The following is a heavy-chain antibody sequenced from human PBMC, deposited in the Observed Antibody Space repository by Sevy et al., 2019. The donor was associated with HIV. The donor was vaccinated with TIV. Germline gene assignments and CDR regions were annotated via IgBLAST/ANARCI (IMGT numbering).Heavy chain of an antibody. D-gene: IGHD3-3*01. CDR2: IYYSGST. J-gene: IGHJ4*02. V-gene: IGHV4-59*01. CDR1: GGSISSYY. CDR3: ARVRDFWSSYSIPPVYYFDY. Sequence: SETLSLTCTVSGGSISSYYWSWIRQPPGKGLEWIGYIYYSGSTNYNPSLKSRVTISVDTSKNQFSLKLSSVTAADTAVYYCARVRDFWSSYSIPPVYYFDYWGQGTLVTVSS.